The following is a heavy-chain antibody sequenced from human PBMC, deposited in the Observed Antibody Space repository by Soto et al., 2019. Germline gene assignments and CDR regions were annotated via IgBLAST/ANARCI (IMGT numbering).Heavy chain of an antibody. Sequence: PSETLSLTCAVYGGSFSGYYWSWIRQPPGKGLEWIGEINHSGSTNYNPSLKSRVTISVDTSKNQFSLKLSSVTAADTAVYYCARKEYYYDSSGYYYDYWGQGTLVTVS. CDR3: ARKEYYYDSSGYYYDY. D-gene: IGHD3-22*01. CDR2: INHSGST. J-gene: IGHJ4*02. CDR1: GGSFSGYY. V-gene: IGHV4-34*01.